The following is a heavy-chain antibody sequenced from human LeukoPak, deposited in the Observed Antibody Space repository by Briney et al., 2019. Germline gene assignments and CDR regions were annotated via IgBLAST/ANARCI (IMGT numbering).Heavy chain of an antibody. Sequence: GGSLRLSCAASGFTFSSYAMHWVRQAPGKGLEWVAVISYDGSNKYYADSVKGRFTISRDNSKNTLYLQMNSLRAEDTAVYYCAKGSAAAGTIYTFDIWGQGTMVTVSS. CDR1: GFTFSSYA. CDR2: ISYDGSNK. D-gene: IGHD6-13*01. V-gene: IGHV3-30-3*01. CDR3: AKGSAAAGTIYTFDI. J-gene: IGHJ3*02.